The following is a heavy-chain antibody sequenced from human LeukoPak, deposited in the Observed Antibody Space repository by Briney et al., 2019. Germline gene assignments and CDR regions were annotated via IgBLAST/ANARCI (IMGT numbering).Heavy chain of an antibody. D-gene: IGHD2-2*01. V-gene: IGHV5-51*01. CDR3: ARRLGLASYCTSTTCYWGGAYFDY. CDR1: GYNFTTYW. Sequence: GESLKISCKGSGYNFTTYWIDWVRQMPGKGLEWMGTIYPGDCDIRYSPSFQGQASISADKSISTAYVQWSSLEASDTAMYYCARRLGLASYCTSTTCYWGGAYFDYWGQGTLVTVSS. CDR2: IYPGDCDI. J-gene: IGHJ4*02.